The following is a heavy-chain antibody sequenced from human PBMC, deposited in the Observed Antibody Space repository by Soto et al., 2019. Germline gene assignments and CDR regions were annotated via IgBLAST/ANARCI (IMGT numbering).Heavy chain of an antibody. CDR3: ARGPYCLNGRSFPNWFDS. CDR1: GDSISSVDYF. CDR2: IYKSATT. J-gene: IGHJ5*01. D-gene: IGHD2-21*01. V-gene: IGHV4-30-4*01. Sequence: PSETLSLTCSVSGDSISSVDYFWAWIRQHPGQALEYIGYIYKSATTYYNPSFESRVAISLDTSKSQFSLNVTSVTAADTAVYFCARGPYCLNGRSFPNWFDSWGQGTLVTVSS.